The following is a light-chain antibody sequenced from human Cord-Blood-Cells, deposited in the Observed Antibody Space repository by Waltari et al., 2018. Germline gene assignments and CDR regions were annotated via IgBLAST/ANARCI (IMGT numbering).Light chain of an antibody. CDR3: QQRSNWPPVT. Sequence: EIVLTQSPATLSLSPGERATLSCRASQSVSSYLAWYKQKPGQAPRLLIYDASNRATGIPARFSGSGSGTDFTLTISSLEAEDFAVYDCQQRSNWPPVTFGPGTKVDIK. CDR2: DAS. J-gene: IGKJ3*01. V-gene: IGKV3-11*01. CDR1: QSVSSY.